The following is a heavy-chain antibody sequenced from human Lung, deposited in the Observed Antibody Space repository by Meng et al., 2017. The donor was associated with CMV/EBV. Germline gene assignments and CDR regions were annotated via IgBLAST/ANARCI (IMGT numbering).Heavy chain of an antibody. V-gene: IGHV1-69*05. D-gene: IGHD3-9*01. CDR3: ASLSGYYNDFDY. CDR1: GGTFSSYA. CDR2: IIPIFGTA. J-gene: IGHJ4*02. Sequence: SVKVSCKASGGTFSSYAISWVRQAPGQGLEWMGGIIPIFGTANYAQKFQGRVTITTDESTSTAYMELSSLRSEDTAVYYCASLSGYYNDFDYWGQGTLVTVSS.